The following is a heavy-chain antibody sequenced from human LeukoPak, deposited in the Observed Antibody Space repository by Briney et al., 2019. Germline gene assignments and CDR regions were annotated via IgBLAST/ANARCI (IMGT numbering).Heavy chain of an antibody. V-gene: IGHV3-23*01. CDR3: AKDVRGYNRPFDY. J-gene: IGHJ4*02. CDR1: GFTFCSCA. Sequence: GGSLRLSCAASGFTFCSCAMNWVRQAPGKGLEWLSSINGSGANTYYADSVEGRFTISRDKSQNTLYLQMNSLRAEDTAVYYCAKDVRGYNRPFDYWGQGTLVTVSS. CDR2: INGSGANT. D-gene: IGHD3-10*02.